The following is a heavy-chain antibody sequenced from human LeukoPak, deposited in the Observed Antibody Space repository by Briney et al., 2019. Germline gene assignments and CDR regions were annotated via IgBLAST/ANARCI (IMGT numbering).Heavy chain of an antibody. CDR1: GGSISSSSYY. Sequence: SETLSLTCTVSGGSISSSSYYWGWIRQPPGKGLEWIGGIYYSGSTYYNPSLKSRVTISVDTSKNQFSLKLSSVAAADTAVYYCARDTGNYYDSSGYPNWFDPWGQGTLVTVSS. J-gene: IGHJ5*02. D-gene: IGHD3-22*01. V-gene: IGHV4-39*07. CDR2: IYYSGST. CDR3: ARDTGNYYDSSGYPNWFDP.